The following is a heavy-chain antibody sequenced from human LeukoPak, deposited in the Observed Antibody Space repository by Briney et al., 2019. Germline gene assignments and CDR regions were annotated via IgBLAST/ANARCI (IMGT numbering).Heavy chain of an antibody. V-gene: IGHV1-18*01. Sequence: GESLKISCKGSGYTFTSYGISWVRQAPGQGLEWMGWISAYNGNTNYAQKLQGRVTMTTDTSTSTAYMELRSLRSDDTVVYYCARDRDFWSGYPTGPLDYWGQGTLVTVSS. CDR2: ISAYNGNT. D-gene: IGHD3-3*01. J-gene: IGHJ4*02. CDR1: GYTFTSYG. CDR3: ARDRDFWSGYPTGPLDY.